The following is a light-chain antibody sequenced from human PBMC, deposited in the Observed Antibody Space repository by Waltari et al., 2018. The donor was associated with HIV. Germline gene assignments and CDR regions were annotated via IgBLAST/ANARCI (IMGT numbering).Light chain of an antibody. CDR3: GRFEPSMNIYV. CDR1: TATVGSLY. Sequence: QSVLPQPLSVSAAPGQKVTITCSGVTATVGSLYVSWFQPFPGKAPKLLIYDNNKGAAGNPDLFSGSRSDTSAPLGISGLQTGDEAHYYCGRFEPSMNIYVFGSGT. J-gene: IGLJ1*01. V-gene: IGLV1-51*01. CDR2: DNN.